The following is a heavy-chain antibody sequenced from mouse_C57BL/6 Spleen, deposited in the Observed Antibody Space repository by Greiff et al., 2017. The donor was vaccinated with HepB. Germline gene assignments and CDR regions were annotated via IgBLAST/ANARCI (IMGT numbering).Heavy chain of an antibody. CDR3: ARRGWDVDFDY. CDR1: GFTFSSYT. Sequence: EVKLEESGGGLVKPGGSLKLSCAASGFTFSSYTMSWVRQTPEKRLEWVATISGGGGNTYYPDSVKGRFTISRDNAKNTLYLQMSSLRSEDTALYYCARRGWDVDFDYWGQGTTLTVSS. D-gene: IGHD4-1*01. J-gene: IGHJ2*01. V-gene: IGHV5-9*01. CDR2: ISGGGGNT.